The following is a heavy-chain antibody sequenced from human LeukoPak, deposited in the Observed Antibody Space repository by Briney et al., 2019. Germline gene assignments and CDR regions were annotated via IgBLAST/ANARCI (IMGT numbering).Heavy chain of an antibody. V-gene: IGHV4-34*01. Sequence: GSLRLSCAASGFTFSNYGMSWIRQPPGKGLEWIGEINHSGSTNYNPSLKSRVTISVDTSKNQFSLKLSSVTAADTAVYYCARQGGIRANWFDPWGQGTLVTVSS. D-gene: IGHD3-10*01. CDR2: INHSGST. CDR3: ARQGGIRANWFDP. CDR1: GFTFSNYG. J-gene: IGHJ5*02.